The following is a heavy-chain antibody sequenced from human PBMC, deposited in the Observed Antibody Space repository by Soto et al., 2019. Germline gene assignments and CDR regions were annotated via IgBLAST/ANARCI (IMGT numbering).Heavy chain of an antibody. V-gene: IGHV3-74*01. CDR3: ATVGTGNYNWLDP. J-gene: IGHJ5*02. CDR2: INGDGSST. Sequence: EVQLVESGGGLVQPGGSLRLSCAASGFTFSTNCMHWVRHAPGKGLVWVSRINGDGSSTNYADSVRGRFTISRDNAKNTQFVQMNGLRDEDTAVYYYATVGTGNYNWLDPRGQGTLVTVSS. D-gene: IGHD7-27*01. CDR1: GFTFSTNC.